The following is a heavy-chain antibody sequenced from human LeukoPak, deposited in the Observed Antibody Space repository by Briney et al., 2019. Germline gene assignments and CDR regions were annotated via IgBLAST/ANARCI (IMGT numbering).Heavy chain of an antibody. CDR2: IIPIFGTA. CDR1: GGTFSSYA. V-gene: IGHV1-69*13. CDR3: ARDWVAQGNWFDP. J-gene: IGHJ5*02. D-gene: IGHD3-16*01. Sequence: GASVKVSCKASGGTFSSYAISWVRQAPGQGLEWMGGIIPIFGTANYAQKFQGRVTITADESTSTAYMELSSLRSEDTAVYYCARDWVAQGNWFDPWGQGTLVTVSS.